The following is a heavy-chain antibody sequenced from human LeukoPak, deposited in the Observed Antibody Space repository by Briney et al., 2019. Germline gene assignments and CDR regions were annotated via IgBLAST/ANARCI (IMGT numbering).Heavy chain of an antibody. CDR3: AKDYYDSSGYTWLDP. CDR1: GFTFSSYA. J-gene: IGHJ5*02. Sequence: GGSLRLSCAASGFTFSSYAMSWVRQAPGKGLEWVSAISGSGGSTYYADSVKGRFTISRDNSKNTLYLQMNSLRAEDTAVYYCAKDYYDSSGYTWLDPWGQGTLVTVSS. CDR2: ISGSGGST. D-gene: IGHD3-22*01. V-gene: IGHV3-23*01.